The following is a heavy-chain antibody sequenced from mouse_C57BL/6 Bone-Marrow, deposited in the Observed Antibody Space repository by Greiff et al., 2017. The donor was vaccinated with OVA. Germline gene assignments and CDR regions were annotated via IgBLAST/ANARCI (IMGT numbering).Heavy chain of an antibody. V-gene: IGHV1-59*01. CDR3: ARRDYYSNYLFDY. D-gene: IGHD2-5*01. CDR1: GYTFTSYW. CDR2: IDPSDSYT. Sequence: QVQLQQPGAELVRPGTSVKLSCKASGYTFTSYWMHWVKQRPGQGLEWIGVIDPSDSYTNYNQKFKGKATLTVDTSSSTAYMQLSSLTSEDSAVYYCARRDYYSNYLFDYWGQGTTLTVSS. J-gene: IGHJ2*01.